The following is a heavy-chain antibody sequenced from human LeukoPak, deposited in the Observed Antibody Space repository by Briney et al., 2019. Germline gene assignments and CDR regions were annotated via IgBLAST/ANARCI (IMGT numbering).Heavy chain of an antibody. V-gene: IGHV3-30*04. CDR2: ISKEGSEE. CDR1: GFTFSSYA. D-gene: IGHD5-24*01. Sequence: GGSLRLSCAASGFTFSSYAMHWVRQTSAKGLECVAVISKEGSEEHYAALGKGRFTISRDNSKNTLYLQLNSLRTDDTAVYYCVRDRGGGYNQIDYWGQGTLVAVSS. J-gene: IGHJ4*02. CDR3: VRDRGGGYNQIDY.